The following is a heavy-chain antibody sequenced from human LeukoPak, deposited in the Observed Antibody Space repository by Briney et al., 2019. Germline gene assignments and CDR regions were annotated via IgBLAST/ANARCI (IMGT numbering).Heavy chain of an antibody. CDR1: GYTFSNYA. CDR2: VNTSTGNP. D-gene: IGHD6-19*01. CDR3: ARAAGNEYFQH. V-gene: IGHV7-4-1*02. J-gene: IGHJ1*01. Sequence: RWASVKVSCKTSGYTFSNYAMNWVRRAPGQGLEWMGWVNTSTGNPTYGQGFTGRFVFSLDTSVNTAYLQISRLQAEDTAVYYCARAAGNEYFQHWGQGTLVTVSS.